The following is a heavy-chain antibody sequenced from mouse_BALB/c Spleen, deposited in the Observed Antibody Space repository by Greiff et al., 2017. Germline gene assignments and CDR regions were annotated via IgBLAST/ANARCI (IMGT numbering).Heavy chain of an antibody. J-gene: IGHJ4*01. D-gene: IGHD2-4*01. Sequence: EVQLQESGAELVKPGASVKFSCTASGFNIKDTYMHWVKQRPEQGLEWIGRIDPANGNTKYDPKFQGKATITADTSSNTAYLQLSSLTSEDTAGYYCARPYTMSRGYAMDYWGQGTSVTVSS. CDR1: GFNIKDTY. CDR3: ARPYTMSRGYAMDY. V-gene: IGHV14-3*02. CDR2: IDPANGNT.